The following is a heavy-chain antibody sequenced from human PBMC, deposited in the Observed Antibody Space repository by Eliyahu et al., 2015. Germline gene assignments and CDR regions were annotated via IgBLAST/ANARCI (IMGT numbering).Heavy chain of an antibody. V-gene: IGHV4-4*07. CDR1: GGSMNSYY. J-gene: IGHJ4*02. D-gene: IGHD3-10*01. Sequence: QVQLQESGPGLVKPSETLSLXCTVSGGSMNSYYWNWIRQSAGKALEWIGRIYSSGSTDYNLSLKSRVTVSLDTSKNQFSLKLNSVTAADTAVYYCARGEQGTGSYFNLWGQGTLVTVSS. CDR2: IYSSGST. CDR3: ARGEQGTGSYFNL.